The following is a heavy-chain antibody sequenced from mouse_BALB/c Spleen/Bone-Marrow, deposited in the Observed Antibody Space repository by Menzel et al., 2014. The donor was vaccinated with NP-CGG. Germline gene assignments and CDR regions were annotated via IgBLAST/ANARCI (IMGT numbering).Heavy chain of an antibody. D-gene: IGHD3-3*01. CDR1: GYAFTSYN. CDR2: IDPYNGGT. J-gene: IGHJ2*01. CDR3: ARSRDVGCFDY. V-gene: IGHV1S135*01. Sequence: LVESGPELVKPGASVKVSCKASGYAFTSYNMFWVKQSHGKSLEWIGYIDPYNGGTSYNQKFKGKATLTVDKSSSTAYMHLSSLTSEDSAVYYCARSRDVGCFDYWGQGTTLTVSS.